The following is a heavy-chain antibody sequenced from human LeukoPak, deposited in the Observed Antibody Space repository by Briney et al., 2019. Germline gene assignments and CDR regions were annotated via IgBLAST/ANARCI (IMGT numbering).Heavy chain of an antibody. CDR3: ARDPYGDPFVYCFDY. CDR2: IYYSGST. V-gene: IGHV4-39*07. Sequence: SETLSLTCTVSGGSISSSSYYWGWIRQPPGKGLEWIGSIYYSGSTYYNPSLKSRVTISVDTSKNQFSLKLSSVTAADTAVYYCARDPYGDPFVYCFDYWGQGTLVTVSS. CDR1: GGSISSSSYY. J-gene: IGHJ4*02. D-gene: IGHD4-17*01.